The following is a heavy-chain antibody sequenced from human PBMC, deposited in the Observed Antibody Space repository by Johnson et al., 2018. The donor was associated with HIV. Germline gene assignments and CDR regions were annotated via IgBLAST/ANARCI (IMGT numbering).Heavy chain of an antibody. Sequence: QVQLVESGGGVVQPGRSLRLSCAASGFTFSSYGMHWVRQAPGKGLEWVTFIRYDGSNKYYADSVKGRFTISRDNSKNTLYLQRSSLRAEDTAVYYCAKDLVVTAPGAFDIWGQGTMVTVSS. D-gene: IGHD2-21*02. CDR3: AKDLVVTAPGAFDI. V-gene: IGHV3-30*02. J-gene: IGHJ3*02. CDR1: GFTFSSYG. CDR2: IRYDGSNK.